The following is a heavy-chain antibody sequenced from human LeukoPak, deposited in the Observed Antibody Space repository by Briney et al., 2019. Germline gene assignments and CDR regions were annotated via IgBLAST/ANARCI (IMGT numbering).Heavy chain of an antibody. Sequence: GKPGGSLRLSCAASGFTFSNAWMSWVRQAPGKGLEWVGRIKSKTDGGTTDYAAAVKGRFTISRDDSKNTLYLQMNSLKTEDTAVYYCTSALGGFTMVRVRFYYYGMDVWGKGTTVTVSS. J-gene: IGHJ6*04. D-gene: IGHD3-10*01. CDR2: IKSKTDGGTT. CDR1: GFTFSNAW. CDR3: TSALGGFTMVRVRFYYYGMDV. V-gene: IGHV3-15*01.